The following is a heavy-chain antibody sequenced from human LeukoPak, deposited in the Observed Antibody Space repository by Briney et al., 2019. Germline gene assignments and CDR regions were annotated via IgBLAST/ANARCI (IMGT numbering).Heavy chain of an antibody. CDR2: ISGSTGST. V-gene: IGHV3-23*01. CDR3: AKPGGTFGSGSFDDY. CDR1: GFTFSNYA. Sequence: GGSLRLSCAASGFTFSNYAMNWVRQAPGKGLEWVSLISGSTGSTYYADSVKGRFTVSRDNSKNTLSLQLNSLRADDTAVYYCAKPGGTFGSGSFDDYWGQGTLVTVSS. J-gene: IGHJ4*02. D-gene: IGHD3-10*01.